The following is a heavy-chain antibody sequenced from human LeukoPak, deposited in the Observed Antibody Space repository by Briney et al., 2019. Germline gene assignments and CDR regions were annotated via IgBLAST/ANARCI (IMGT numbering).Heavy chain of an antibody. CDR2: ISAYNGNT. V-gene: IGHV1-18*01. D-gene: IGHD3-10*01. CDR3: ARAVYYYGSGGVYYYYGMDV. Sequence: ASVKVSCKASGYTFTSYGISWVRQAPGQGLEWMGWISAYNGNTNYAQKLQGRVTMTTDTSTSTAYMELRSLRSDDTAVYYCARAVYYYGSGGVYYYYGMDVWGQGTTVTVSS. J-gene: IGHJ6*02. CDR1: GYTFTSYG.